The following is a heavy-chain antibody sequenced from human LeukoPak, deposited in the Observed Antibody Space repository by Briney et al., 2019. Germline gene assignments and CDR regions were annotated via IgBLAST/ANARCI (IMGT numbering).Heavy chain of an antibody. Sequence: GESLKISCKGSGYSFTNYWIGWVRQMPGKGLEWMGIIYPGDSDTRYSPSFQGPVTISADKPISTAYLQWSSLKASDTAMYYCARQRATIASAFDIWGQGTMVTVSS. CDR2: IYPGDSDT. V-gene: IGHV5-51*01. CDR3: ARQRATIASAFDI. CDR1: GYSFTNYW. D-gene: IGHD5-24*01. J-gene: IGHJ3*02.